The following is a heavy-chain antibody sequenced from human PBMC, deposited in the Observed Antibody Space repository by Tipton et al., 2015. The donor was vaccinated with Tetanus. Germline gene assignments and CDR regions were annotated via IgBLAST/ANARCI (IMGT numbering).Heavy chain of an antibody. CDR3: ARPISQVQAAAGY. Sequence: QLVQSGAEVKKPGESLKISCKGSGYSFTSYWIGWVRQMPGKGLEWMGIIYPGDSDTRYSPSFQGQVTISADKSISPAYLQWSSLKASDPAMYYCARPISQVQAAAGYWGQGTLVTVSS. V-gene: IGHV5-51*01. CDR2: IYPGDSDT. J-gene: IGHJ4*02. D-gene: IGHD6-13*01. CDR1: GYSFTSYW.